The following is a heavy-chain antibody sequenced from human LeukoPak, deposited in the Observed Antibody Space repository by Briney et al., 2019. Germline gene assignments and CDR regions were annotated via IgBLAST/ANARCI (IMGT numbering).Heavy chain of an antibody. CDR1: GGSFSGYY. V-gene: IGHV4-34*01. CDR2: INHSGST. D-gene: IGHD3-10*01. Sequence: PSETLSLTCAVYGGSFSGYYWSWIRQPPGKGLEGIGEINHSGSTNYNPSLKSRVTISVDTSKNQFSLKLSSVTAADTAVYYCARTGRLLWFGELSGYFDYWGQGTLVTVSS. CDR3: ARTGRLLWFGELSGYFDY. J-gene: IGHJ4*02.